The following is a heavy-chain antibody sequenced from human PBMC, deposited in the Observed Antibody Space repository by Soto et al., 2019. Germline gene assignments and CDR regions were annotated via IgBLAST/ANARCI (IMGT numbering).Heavy chain of an antibody. CDR1: GGSISSSSYY. V-gene: IGHV4-39*01. CDR2: IYYSVST. CDR3: ARKNRRIHQSEC. D-gene: IGHD5-18*01. Sequence: SSETRSLTCTVSGGSISSSSYYWGWIHQPPGKGLEWIGSIYYSVSTYYNPSLKSRVTISVDTSKNQFSLKLSSVTAADAAVYYCARKNRRIHQSECWGKGNMVNVSA. J-gene: IGHJ4*02.